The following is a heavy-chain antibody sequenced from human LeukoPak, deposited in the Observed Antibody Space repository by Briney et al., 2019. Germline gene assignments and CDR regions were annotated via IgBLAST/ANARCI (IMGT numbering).Heavy chain of an antibody. J-gene: IGHJ4*02. CDR1: GYTFTSHD. V-gene: IGHV1-8*01. CDR2: MNPNSGKT. Sequence: ASVKVSCKASGYTFTSHDINWVRQATGQGLEWMGWMNPNSGKTGYAQKFQGRVTMTRDTSISTAYMELSSLRSEDTAVYYCARALIVATTDLDYWGQGTLVTVSS. D-gene: IGHD5-12*01. CDR3: ARALIVATTDLDY.